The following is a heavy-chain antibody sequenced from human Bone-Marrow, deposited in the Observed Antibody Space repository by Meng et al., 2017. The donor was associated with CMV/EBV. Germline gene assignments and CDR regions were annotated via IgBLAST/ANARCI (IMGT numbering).Heavy chain of an antibody. J-gene: IGHJ3*02. CDR2: IYYSGST. CDR1: GGSISSSSYY. CDR3: ARGDGLWWIAHAFDI. V-gene: IGHV4-61*05. D-gene: IGHD4/OR15-4a*01. Sequence: SETLSLTCTVSGGSISSSSYYWGWIRQPPGKGLEWIGYIYYSGSTNYNPSLKSRVTISVDTSKNQFSLKLSSVTAADTAVYYCARGDGLWWIAHAFDIWGQGTMVTVPS.